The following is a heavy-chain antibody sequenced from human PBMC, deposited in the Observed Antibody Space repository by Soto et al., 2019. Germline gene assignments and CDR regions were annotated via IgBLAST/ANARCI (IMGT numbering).Heavy chain of an antibody. CDR2: ISSTSGNT. Sequence: GGSLRLSCVASGFTFRSYAMSWVRQAPGKGLEWVSAISSTSGNTYYADSVKGRFTISRDNSRNTVYLQINSLRAEDTAVYYCAKTVVMVAASYYMDVWGKGTTVTVSS. J-gene: IGHJ6*03. CDR1: GFTFRSYA. V-gene: IGHV3-23*01. CDR3: AKTVVMVAASYYMDV. D-gene: IGHD2-15*01.